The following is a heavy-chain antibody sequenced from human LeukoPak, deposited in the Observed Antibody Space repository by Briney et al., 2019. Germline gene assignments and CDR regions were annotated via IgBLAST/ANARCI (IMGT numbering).Heavy chain of an antibody. CDR3: ARGHSSGYYYVYAFDI. D-gene: IGHD3-22*01. Sequence: SETLSLICTVSGGSISSYYWSWIRQPAGKGLEWIGRIYTSGSTNYNPSLKSRVTMSVDTSKNQFSLKLSSVTAADTAVYYCARGHSSGYYYVYAFDIWGQGTMVTVSS. J-gene: IGHJ3*02. CDR1: GGSISSYY. V-gene: IGHV4-4*07. CDR2: IYTSGST.